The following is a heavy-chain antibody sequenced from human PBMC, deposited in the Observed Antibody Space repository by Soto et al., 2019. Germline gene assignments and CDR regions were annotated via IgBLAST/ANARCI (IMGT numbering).Heavy chain of an antibody. CDR2: IIPIFGTA. CDR1: EGTFSSYA. D-gene: IGHD7-27*01. J-gene: IGHJ6*02. V-gene: IGHV1-69*12. Sequence: QVQLVQSGAEVKKPGSSVKVSCKASEGTFSSYAISWVRQAPGQGLEWMGGIIPIFGTADYAQKFQGRVTITADEPTSTAYMELSSLRSEDTAVYYCASQLTGDYYYYGMDVWGQGTTVTVSS. CDR3: ASQLTGDYYYYGMDV.